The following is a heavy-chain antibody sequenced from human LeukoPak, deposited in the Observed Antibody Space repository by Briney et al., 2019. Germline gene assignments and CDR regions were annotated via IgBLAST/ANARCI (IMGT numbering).Heavy chain of an antibody. CDR3: ARTPTYCGGDCYYFDP. Sequence: PSETLSLTCTVSGGSISSGDYYWSWIRQPPGKGLEWIGYIHHTGSTYYNPSLKGRVTISVDRSKNQFSLKLSSVTAADTAMYFCARTPTYCGGDCYYFDPWGQGTLVTVSS. J-gene: IGHJ5*02. CDR2: IHHTGST. CDR1: GGSISSGDYY. D-gene: IGHD2-21*02. V-gene: IGHV4-30-2*01.